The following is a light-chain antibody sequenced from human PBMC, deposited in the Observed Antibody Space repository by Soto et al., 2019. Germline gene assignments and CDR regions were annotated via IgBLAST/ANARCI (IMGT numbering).Light chain of an antibody. CDR2: GAS. Sequence: EIVMTQSPATLSVSPGERATLSCRASQSVSRNLAWYQQKPGQAPRLLIYGASTGATVFPARFSGSGSATEFTPTITGLQSEDVGVYYCLQYNKCPNSFGQGTRLEIK. J-gene: IGKJ5*01. V-gene: IGKV3-15*01. CDR3: LQYNKCPNS. CDR1: QSVSRN.